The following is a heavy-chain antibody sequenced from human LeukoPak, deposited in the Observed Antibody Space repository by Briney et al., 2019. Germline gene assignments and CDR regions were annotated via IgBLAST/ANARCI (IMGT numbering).Heavy chain of an antibody. CDR2: INHSGST. D-gene: IGHD3-10*01. V-gene: IGHV4-34*01. CDR1: GGSFSGYY. J-gene: IGHJ5*02. Sequence: NPSETLSLTCAVYGGSFSGYYWSWIRQPPGKGLEWIGEINHSGSTNYNPSLKSRVTISVDTSKNQFSLKLSSVTAADTAVYYCTREPYITVVRGDKVNWFDPWGQGTLVTVSS. CDR3: TREPYITVVRGDKVNWFDP.